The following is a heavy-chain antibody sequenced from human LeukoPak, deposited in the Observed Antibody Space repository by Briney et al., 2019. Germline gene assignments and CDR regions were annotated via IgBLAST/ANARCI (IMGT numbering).Heavy chain of an antibody. Sequence: WASVNVSCKASGYTFTSYAMHWVRQAPGQRLEWMGWINAGNGNTKYSQKFQGRVTITRDTSASTAYMELSSLRSEDTAVYYCARHPDCSGGSCYSDFWFDPWGQGTLVTVSS. CDR2: INAGNGNT. CDR3: ARHPDCSGGSCYSDFWFDP. D-gene: IGHD2-15*01. J-gene: IGHJ5*02. CDR1: GYTFTSYA. V-gene: IGHV1-3*01.